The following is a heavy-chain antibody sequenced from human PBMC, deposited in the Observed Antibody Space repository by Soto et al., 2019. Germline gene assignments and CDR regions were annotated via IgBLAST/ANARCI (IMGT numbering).Heavy chain of an antibody. V-gene: IGHV3-23*01. CDR3: AKADGNTRLDV. CDR1: GFTLISYD. CDR2: ISSTGGSA. Sequence: PGGSLRLSCSAPGFTLISYDMSWVRQAPGKGLEWASSISSTGGSAYYADSVKGRFTISRDNSKNTLYLQMDSLRAEDTAVYYCAKADGNTRLDVWGQGTTVTVSS. J-gene: IGHJ6*02.